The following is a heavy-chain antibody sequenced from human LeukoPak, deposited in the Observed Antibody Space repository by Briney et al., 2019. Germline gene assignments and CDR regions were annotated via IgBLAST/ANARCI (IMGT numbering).Heavy chain of an antibody. D-gene: IGHD3-22*01. V-gene: IGHV3-23*01. CDR3: AKSHYYDNSGYLYYFDY. CDR2: ISGDTYTT. Sequence: GGSLRLSCAASGFTFGSFAMAWVRQAPGKGLEWVSAISGDTYTTYYADSVKGRFTISRDNSKNTLHLQMNSLRAEDTAVYYCAKSHYYDNSGYLYYFDYWGQGTLVTVSS. CDR1: GFTFGSFA. J-gene: IGHJ4*02.